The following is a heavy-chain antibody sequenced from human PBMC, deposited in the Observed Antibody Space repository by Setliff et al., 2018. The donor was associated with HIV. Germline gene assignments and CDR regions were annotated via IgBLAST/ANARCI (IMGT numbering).Heavy chain of an antibody. CDR2: IDYSGST. J-gene: IGHJ4*02. D-gene: IGHD6-19*01. V-gene: IGHV4-39*01. CDR3: ARHRGDSGWPRGTDS. Sequence: SETLSLTCTVSGGSIISNNFYWGWIRQPPGKGPEDIGSIDYSGSTYYNPSLESRVTISVDTSKSQFSLKLSSVTAADTAIYYCARHRGDSGWPRGTDSWGQGTLVTVSS. CDR1: GGSIISNNFY.